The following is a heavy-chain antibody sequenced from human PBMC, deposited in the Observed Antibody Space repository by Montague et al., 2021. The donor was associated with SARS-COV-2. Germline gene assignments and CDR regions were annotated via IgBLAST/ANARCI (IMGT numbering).Heavy chain of an antibody. Sequence: SETLSLTCTVSGGSISSSSYYWGWIRQPPGKGLEWIGSIYYSGSTYYNPSLKSRVTISVDTSKNQFSLKLSSVTAADTAVYYCARGWEVVVPAAVARFDPWGQGTLVTVSS. J-gene: IGHJ5*02. V-gene: IGHV4-39*01. CDR3: ARGWEVVVPAAVARFDP. CDR2: IYYSGST. D-gene: IGHD2-2*01. CDR1: GGSISSSSYY.